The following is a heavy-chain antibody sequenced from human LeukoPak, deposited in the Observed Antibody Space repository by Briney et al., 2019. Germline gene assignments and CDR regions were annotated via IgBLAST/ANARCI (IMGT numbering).Heavy chain of an antibody. CDR3: AREARYYYDSSGYHYAVRRYFDY. CDR1: GFTFSSYE. CDR2: ISSSGSTI. D-gene: IGHD3-22*01. V-gene: IGHV3-48*03. J-gene: IGHJ4*02. Sequence: GGSLRLSCAASGFTFSSYEMNWVRQAPGKGLEWVSYISSSGSTIYYADSVKGRFTISRDNAKNSLYLQMNSLRAEDTAVYYCAREARYYYDSSGYHYAVRRYFDYWGQGTLVTVSS.